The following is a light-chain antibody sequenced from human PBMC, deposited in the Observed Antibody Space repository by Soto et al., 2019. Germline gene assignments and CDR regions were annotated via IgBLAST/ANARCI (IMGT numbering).Light chain of an antibody. CDR1: SSNIGANSD. V-gene: IGLV1-40*01. J-gene: IGLJ2*01. CDR2: DNT. Sequence: QSVLTQPPSVSGAPGQRVTITCTGSSSNIGANSDVHWYQQLPGTAPKLLIYDNTNRPSGVPDRFSASKSGTSASLAITGLQAEDEDDYYCQSYDSSLSGNVVFGGGTKLTVL. CDR3: QSYDSSLSGNVV.